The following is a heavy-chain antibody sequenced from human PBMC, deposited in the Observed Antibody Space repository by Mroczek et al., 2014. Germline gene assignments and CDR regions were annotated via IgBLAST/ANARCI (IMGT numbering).Heavy chain of an antibody. CDR1: GFIFSNAW. J-gene: IGHJ4*02. CDR2: IKSKIDGGTT. D-gene: IGHD5-12*01. Sequence: VQLVESGGGLVKPGGSLRLSCAASGFIFSNAWMSWVRQPPGKGLEWVGRIKSKIDGGTTDYAAPVKGRFTISRDDSKNTLYVQMNSLKSEDTAVYYCVTDGGYSDYPSLSANWGQGTLVTVSS. V-gene: IGHV3-15*01. CDR3: VTDGGYSDYPSLSAN.